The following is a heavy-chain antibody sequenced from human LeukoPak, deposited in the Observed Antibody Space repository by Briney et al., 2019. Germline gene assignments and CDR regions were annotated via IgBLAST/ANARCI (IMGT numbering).Heavy chain of an antibody. J-gene: IGHJ3*02. Sequence: SETLSLTCGVYGGPFSGHYWSWIRQTPGKGLEWIGEINHSGSTNYNPSLKSRVTISVDTSKNQFSLKLSSVTAADTAVYYCARVTADAFDIWGQGTMVTVSS. CDR3: ARVTADAFDI. CDR2: INHSGST. V-gene: IGHV4-34*01. CDR1: GGPFSGHY.